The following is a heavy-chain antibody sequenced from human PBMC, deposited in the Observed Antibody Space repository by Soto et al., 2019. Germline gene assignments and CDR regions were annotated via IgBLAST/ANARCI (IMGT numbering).Heavy chain of an antibody. CDR2: ISWDGGST. CDR3: AKDMTAVAGSGDY. J-gene: IGHJ4*02. Sequence: GESLKISCAASGFTFDDYAMHWVRQAPGKGLEWVSLISWDGGSTYYADSVKGRFTISRDNSKNSLYLQMNSLRAEDTALYYCAKDMTAVAGSGDYWGQGTLVTVSS. CDR1: GFTFDDYA. D-gene: IGHD6-19*01. V-gene: IGHV3-43D*03.